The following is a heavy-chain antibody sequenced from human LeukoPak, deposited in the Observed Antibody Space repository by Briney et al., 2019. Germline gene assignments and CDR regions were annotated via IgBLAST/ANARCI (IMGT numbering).Heavy chain of an antibody. D-gene: IGHD3-22*01. CDR2: MNPNSGNT. V-gene: IGHV1-8*01. CDR1: GYTFTSYD. J-gene: IGHJ4*02. Sequence: GAPVKVSCKASGYTFTSYDINWVRQATGQGLEWMGWMNPNSGNTGYAQKFQGRVTMTRNTSISTAYMELSSLRSEDTAVYYCATAGGNYYDSSGYYSPFDYWGQGTLVTVSS. CDR3: ATAGGNYYDSSGYYSPFDY.